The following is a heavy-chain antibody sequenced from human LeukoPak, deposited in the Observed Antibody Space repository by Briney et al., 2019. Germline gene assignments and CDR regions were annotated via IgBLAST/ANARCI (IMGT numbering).Heavy chain of an antibody. Sequence: SVKVSCKASGGTFSSYAISWVRQAPGQGLEWMGRIIPILGIANYAQKLQGRVTMTTDTSTSTAYMELRSLRSDDTAVYYCARDGRYNLNYADYWGQGTLVTVSS. V-gene: IGHV1-69*04. J-gene: IGHJ4*02. CDR2: IIPILGIA. D-gene: IGHD1-20*01. CDR3: ARDGRYNLNYADY. CDR1: GGTFSSYA.